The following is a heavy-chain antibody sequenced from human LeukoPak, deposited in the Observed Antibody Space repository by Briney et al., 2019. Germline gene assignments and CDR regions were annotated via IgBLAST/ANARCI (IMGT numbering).Heavy chain of an antibody. CDR1: GYNFTNYW. CDR2: IYPGDSDT. D-gene: IGHD3-10*01. Sequence: PGESLKISCKGSGYNFTNYWIGWVRQMPGKGLEWMGIIYPGDSDTRYSPSFQGQVTISADKSISTAYLQWNSLKGSDTAIYFCARGISYFEYWGQGTLVTVSS. V-gene: IGHV5-51*01. CDR3: ARGISYFEY. J-gene: IGHJ4*02.